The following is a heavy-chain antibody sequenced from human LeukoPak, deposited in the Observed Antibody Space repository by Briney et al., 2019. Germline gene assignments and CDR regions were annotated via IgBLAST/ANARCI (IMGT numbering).Heavy chain of an antibody. D-gene: IGHD1-7*01. V-gene: IGHV4-59*01. CDR1: GVSISGFY. J-gene: IGHJ4*02. CDR3: ARAAAGTTLFSFDY. Sequence: SETLSLTCTVSGVSISGFYWSWIRQSPGKGLEWIGWLYHSRSTNYNPSLKSRVTISVDTSKNQFSLKLNSVTAADTAVYYCARAAAGTTLFSFDYWGQGTLVTVSS. CDR2: LYHSRST.